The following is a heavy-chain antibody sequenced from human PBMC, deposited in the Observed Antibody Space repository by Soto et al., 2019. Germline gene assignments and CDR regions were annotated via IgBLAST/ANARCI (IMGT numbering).Heavy chain of an antibody. D-gene: IGHD1-1*01. CDR2: ISYDGSNK. CDR3: AKDGSGTTYYYGMDV. Sequence: GGSLRLSCAASGFTFSSYGMHWVRQAPGKGLEWVAVISYDGSNKYYADSVKGRFTISRDNSKNTLYLQMNSLRAEDTAVYYCAKDGSGTTYYYGMDVWGQGTTVTVSS. J-gene: IGHJ6*02. CDR1: GFTFSSYG. V-gene: IGHV3-30*18.